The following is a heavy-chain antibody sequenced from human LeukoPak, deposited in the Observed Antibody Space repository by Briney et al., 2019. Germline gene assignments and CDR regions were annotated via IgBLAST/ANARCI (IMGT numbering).Heavy chain of an antibody. D-gene: IGHD5-12*01. CDR2: IYSDGTT. CDR1: GLTLSNNY. Sequence: PGGSLRLSCVVSGLTLSNNYMSWVRQAPGKGLEWVSVIYSDGTTRNADSVKGRFTISRDNSKNTVYLQMDSLRAEDTAVYYCARGPPEYSGYLYYYMDVWGKGTTVTVSS. J-gene: IGHJ6*03. CDR3: ARGPPEYSGYLYYYMDV. V-gene: IGHV3-53*01.